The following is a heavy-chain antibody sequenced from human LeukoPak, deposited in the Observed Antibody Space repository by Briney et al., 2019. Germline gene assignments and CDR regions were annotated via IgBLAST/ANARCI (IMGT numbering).Heavy chain of an antibody. Sequence: SSETLSLTCAVYGGSFSGYYWSWIRQPPGKGLEWIGEINHSGSTNYNPSLKSRVTISVDTSKNQSSLKLSSVTAADTAVYYCARGVRSSWYTYYYYYMDVWGKGTTVTVSS. V-gene: IGHV4-34*01. D-gene: IGHD6-13*01. CDR1: GGSFSGYY. CDR2: INHSGST. CDR3: ARGVRSSWYTYYYYYMDV. J-gene: IGHJ6*03.